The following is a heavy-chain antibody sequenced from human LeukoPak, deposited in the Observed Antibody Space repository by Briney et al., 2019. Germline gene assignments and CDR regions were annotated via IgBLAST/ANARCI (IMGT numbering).Heavy chain of an antibody. CDR3: AGSSGIAAANSFDY. J-gene: IGHJ4*02. V-gene: IGHV5-51*01. CDR2: IYPGDSDT. Sequence: GESLKISCETSGYSFTTYWIGWVRQMPGKGLEWMGIIYPGDSDTRYSPSFQGQVTLSVDKSISTAYLQWSSLRASDTAMYYCAGSSGIAAANSFDYWGQGTLVTVSS. CDR1: GYSFTTYW. D-gene: IGHD6-13*01.